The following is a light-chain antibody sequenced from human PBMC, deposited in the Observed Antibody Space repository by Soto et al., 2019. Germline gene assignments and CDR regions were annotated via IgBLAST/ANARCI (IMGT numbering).Light chain of an antibody. J-gene: IGKJ1*01. Sequence: EIGLTQSPGTLSLSPGERATLSCRASQSVGRSLVWYQQRPGQAPRLLIYRVFNRATGIPDRFSGSGSGTDFTLTISRLEHEDFDIYYCQQFGGSPRTFGPWTKGDIK. CDR1: QSVGRS. CDR3: QQFGGSPRT. V-gene: IGKV3-20*01. CDR2: RVF.